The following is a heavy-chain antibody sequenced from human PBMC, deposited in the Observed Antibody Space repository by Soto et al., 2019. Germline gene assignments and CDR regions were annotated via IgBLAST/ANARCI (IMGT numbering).Heavy chain of an antibody. V-gene: IGHV4-30-2*01. D-gene: IGHD2-21*01. Sequence: QLQLQESGSGLVKPSQTLSLTCAVSGGSISSGNSYSWSWIRQPPGKGLEWIGSISHSGSTSYNPSLKCGVSTAVGKSEQEFSMAFSSVPAADLDVYYGDSAVAPYLRTCFDPWSHATLVIVSS. CDR1: GGSISSGNSYS. J-gene: IGHJ5*02. CDR3: DSAVAPYLRTCFDP. CDR2: ISHSGST.